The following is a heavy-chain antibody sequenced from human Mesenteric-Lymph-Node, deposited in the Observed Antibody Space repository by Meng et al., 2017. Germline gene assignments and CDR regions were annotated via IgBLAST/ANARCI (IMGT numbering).Heavy chain of an antibody. CDR3: ARDPLTMTVVGLDY. CDR2: INHSGST. J-gene: IGHJ4*02. Sequence: SETLSLTCAVYGGSFSGYYWSWIRQPPGKGLEWIGEINHSGSTNYNPSLKSRVTISVDTSKNQFSLKLSSVTDADTAVYFCARDPLTMTVVGLDYWGQGTEVTVSS. V-gene: IGHV4-34*01. D-gene: IGHD3-22*01. CDR1: GGSFSGYY.